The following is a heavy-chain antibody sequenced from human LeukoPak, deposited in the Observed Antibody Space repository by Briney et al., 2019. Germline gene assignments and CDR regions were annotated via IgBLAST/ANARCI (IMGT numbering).Heavy chain of an antibody. V-gene: IGHV3-23*01. D-gene: IGHD3-10*01. CDR2: ISSSGGST. Sequence: GGSLRLSCAASGFTFSSYAMSWVRQAPGKGLEWVSAISSSGGSTYYADSVKGRFTISRDNSKNTLYLQMNSLRAEDTAVYYCAKVRGLAQYYLDYWGQGTLVTVSS. CDR1: GFTFSSYA. CDR3: AKVRGLAQYYLDY. J-gene: IGHJ4*02.